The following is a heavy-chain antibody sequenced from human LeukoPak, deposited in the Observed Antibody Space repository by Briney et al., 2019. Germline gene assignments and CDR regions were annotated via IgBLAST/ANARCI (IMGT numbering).Heavy chain of an antibody. V-gene: IGHV3-23*01. CDR3: AKDRPGGYSYGSNWFDP. J-gene: IGHJ5*02. CDR1: GFNFGSYA. Sequence: PGGSLRLSCAASGFNFGSYAMYWVRQAPGEGLEWVSAISGSGGSTYYADSVKGRFTISRDNSKNTLYLQMNSLRAEDTAVYYCAKDRPGGYSYGSNWFDPWGQGTLVTVSS. CDR2: ISGSGGST. D-gene: IGHD5-18*01.